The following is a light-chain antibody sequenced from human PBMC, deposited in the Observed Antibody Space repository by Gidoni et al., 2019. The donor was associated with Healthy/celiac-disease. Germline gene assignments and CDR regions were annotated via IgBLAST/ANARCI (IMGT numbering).Light chain of an antibody. Sequence: DIMMMQYPATLSVTPGERATLYCRASQSISSNLAWYHQEPGQAPRLLIYGASTRATAIPARFSGSGSGTEFTLTISSLQSEDFAVYCCQQYKNWPPITFGQXTRLEIK. J-gene: IGKJ5*01. CDR2: GAS. CDR1: QSISSN. V-gene: IGKV3-15*01. CDR3: QQYKNWPPIT.